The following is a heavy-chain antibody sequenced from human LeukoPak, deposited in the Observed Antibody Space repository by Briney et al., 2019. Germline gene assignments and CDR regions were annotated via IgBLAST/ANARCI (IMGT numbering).Heavy chain of an antibody. J-gene: IGHJ4*02. D-gene: IGHD6-13*01. CDR1: GFTFSRYS. Sequence: GGSLRLSCAASGFTFSRYSMNWVRQAPGKGLEWVSSISSSSSYIYYADSVKGRFTISRDNAKNSLYLQMNSLRAEDTAVYYCARDRASLSSSWLNLFDYWGQGTLVTVYS. V-gene: IGHV3-21*01. CDR2: ISSSSSYI. CDR3: ARDRASLSSSWLNLFDY.